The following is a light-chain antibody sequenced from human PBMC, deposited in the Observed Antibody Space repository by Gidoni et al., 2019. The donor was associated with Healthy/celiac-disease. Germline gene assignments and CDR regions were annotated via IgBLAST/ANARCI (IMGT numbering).Light chain of an antibody. Sequence: IVLTQSPGTLSLSPGERATLSFRASQSVSSSYLAWYQQKPGQAPRLLIYGASSRATGIPDRFSGSGSGTDFTLTISRLEPEDFAVYYCQQYGSSPTFGPGTKVDIK. CDR1: QSVSSSY. J-gene: IGKJ3*01. CDR3: QQYGSSPT. CDR2: GAS. V-gene: IGKV3-20*01.